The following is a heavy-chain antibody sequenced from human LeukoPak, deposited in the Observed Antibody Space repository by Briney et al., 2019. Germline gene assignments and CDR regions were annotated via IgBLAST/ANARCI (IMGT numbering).Heavy chain of an antibody. CDR2: IYYSGST. D-gene: IGHD6-19*01. Sequence: SETLSLTCTVSGGSISSYYWSWIRQPPGKGLEWIGYIYYSGSTKYNPSLKSRVTISVDTSKNQFSLKLSSVTAADTAVYYCARLGGWSAWDYWGLGTLVSVSS. CDR3: ARLGGWSAWDY. J-gene: IGHJ4*02. V-gene: IGHV4-59*08. CDR1: GGSISSYY.